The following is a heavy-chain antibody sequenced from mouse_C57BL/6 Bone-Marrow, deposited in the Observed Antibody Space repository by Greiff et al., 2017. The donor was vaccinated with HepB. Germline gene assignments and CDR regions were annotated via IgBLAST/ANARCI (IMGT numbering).Heavy chain of an antibody. CDR1: GYTFTSYW. D-gene: IGHD2-1*01. CDR2: IDPNSGGT. CDR3: ARAYYGKSFYYAMDY. V-gene: IGHV1-72*01. Sequence: QVHVKQPGAELVKPGASVKLSCKASGYTFTSYWMHWVKQRPGRGLEWIGRIDPNSGGTKYNEKFKSKATLTVDKPSSTAYMQLSSLTSEDSAVYYCARAYYGKSFYYAMDYWGQGTSVTVSS. J-gene: IGHJ4*01.